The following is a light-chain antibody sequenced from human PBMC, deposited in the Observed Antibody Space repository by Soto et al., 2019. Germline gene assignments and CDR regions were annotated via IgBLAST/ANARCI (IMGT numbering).Light chain of an antibody. CDR3: QKYNSAPLT. J-gene: IGKJ4*01. Sequence: DIVMTQSPDSLAVSLGERATINCKSSQSVLYTSNNKNYLSWYQQKPGQPPKLLIYWASTRESGVPDRFSGSGSGTDFTLTISSLQAEDVAVYYCQKYNSAPLTFGGGTKWIS. CDR1: QSVLYTSNNKNY. V-gene: IGKV4-1*01. CDR2: WAS.